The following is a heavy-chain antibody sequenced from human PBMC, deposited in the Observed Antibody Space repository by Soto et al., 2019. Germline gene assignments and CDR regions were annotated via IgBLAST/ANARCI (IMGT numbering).Heavy chain of an antibody. Sequence: KSSETLSLTCTVSGASISTSYWSWIRQPPGKGLEWIGYIYHTGSTNYNPSLKSRVTMSLDTSKNQFSLSLSSLTTADTAFYFCARGGKRYSSISSVVGGFDFWGQGTLVTVSS. CDR1: GASISTSY. D-gene: IGHD5-12*01. CDR2: IYHTGST. J-gene: IGHJ4*02. CDR3: ARGGKRYSSISSVVGGFDF. V-gene: IGHV4-59*01.